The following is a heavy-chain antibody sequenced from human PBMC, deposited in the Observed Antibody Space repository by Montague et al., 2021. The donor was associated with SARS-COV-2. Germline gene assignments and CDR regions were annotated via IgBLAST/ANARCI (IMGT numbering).Heavy chain of an antibody. D-gene: IGHD6-13*01. CDR1: TDSFSGYY. V-gene: IGHV4-34*01. CDR2: ITHSGST. CDR3: ARGDHPTTASWYFFDS. J-gene: IGHJ4*02. Sequence: SETLSLTCAVYTDSFSGYYWSWIRQSPGKGLEWIGEITHSGSTNHNPSLQSRVTISVDKSKKQVSLKLNSVTAADTAVYYCARGDHPTTASWYFFDSWGQGALVTVSS.